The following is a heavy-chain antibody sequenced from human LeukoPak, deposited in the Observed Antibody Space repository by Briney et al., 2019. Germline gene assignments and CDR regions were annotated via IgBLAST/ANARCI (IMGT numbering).Heavy chain of an antibody. CDR1: GFAFSSYS. CDR3: ARVAGSDAFDI. D-gene: IGHD3-10*01. CDR2: ISSSSSYI. J-gene: IGHJ3*02. V-gene: IGHV3-21*01. Sequence: GGSLRLSCAASGFAFSSYSMNWVRQAPGKGLEWVSSISSSSSYIYYADSVKGRFTISRDNAKNSLYLQMNSLRAEDTAVYYCARVAGSDAFDIWGQGTMVTVSS.